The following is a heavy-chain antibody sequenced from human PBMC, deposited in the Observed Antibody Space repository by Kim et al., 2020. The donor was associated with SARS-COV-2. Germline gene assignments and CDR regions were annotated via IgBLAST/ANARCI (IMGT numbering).Heavy chain of an antibody. D-gene: IGHD1-7*01. V-gene: IGHV4-59*13. CDR1: GGSISSYY. Sequence: SETLSLTCTVSGGSISSYYWSWIRQPPGKGLEWIGYIYNSGSTNYNPSLKSRVTISVDTSKNPFSLKLSSVTAADTAVYYCARTRGGWNYGAQNYYHYYGMDVWGQGTTVTVSS. J-gene: IGHJ6*02. CDR3: ARTRGGWNYGAQNYYHYYGMDV. CDR2: IYNSGST.